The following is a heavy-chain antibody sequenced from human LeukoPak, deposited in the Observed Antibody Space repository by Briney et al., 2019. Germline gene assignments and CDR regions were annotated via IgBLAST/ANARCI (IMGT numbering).Heavy chain of an antibody. CDR2: IYGSGVSI. CDR1: GFTFKSYV. J-gene: IGHJ4*02. Sequence: GGSLILSCVASGFTFKSYVMNWVRQAPGKGLEWLATIYGSGVSISYADSVKGRFTISRDNSNNTLYLQMNSLRAEDTAMYYCAKDLGWELPAEAYWGQGILVTVSS. CDR3: AKDLGWELPAEAY. V-gene: IGHV3-23*01. D-gene: IGHD1-26*01.